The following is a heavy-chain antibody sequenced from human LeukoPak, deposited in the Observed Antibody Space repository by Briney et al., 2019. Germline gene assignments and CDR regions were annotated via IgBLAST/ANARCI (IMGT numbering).Heavy chain of an antibody. CDR2: IIPILGTA. Sequence: SVKVSCKASGGTFSSYAISWVRQAPGQGLEWMGRIIPILGTANYAQKFQGRVTITADKSTSTAYMELSSLRSEDTAVYYCARDIAAAGSADYWGQGTLVTVSS. J-gene: IGHJ4*02. CDR1: GGTFSSYA. CDR3: ARDIAAAGSADY. V-gene: IGHV1-69*04. D-gene: IGHD6-13*01.